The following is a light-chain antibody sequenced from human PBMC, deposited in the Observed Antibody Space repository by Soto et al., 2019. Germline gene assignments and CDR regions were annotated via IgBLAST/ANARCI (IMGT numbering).Light chain of an antibody. Sequence: EIGMTQYPASLPVSPGEGATLSCRASQNISQHVAWYQQKPGQGLRRLIHAAVTGAGGIPATFSGRGSGTEFTLTISSLQSEDSAVYYCQQYNGWPLTFGGGTKVDI. CDR2: AAV. CDR1: QNISQH. V-gene: IGKV3D-15*01. CDR3: QQYNGWPLT. J-gene: IGKJ4*01.